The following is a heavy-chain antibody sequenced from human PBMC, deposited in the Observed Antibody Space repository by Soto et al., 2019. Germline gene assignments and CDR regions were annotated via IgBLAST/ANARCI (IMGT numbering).Heavy chain of an antibody. J-gene: IGHJ4*02. CDR3: AKDKEIAVAGTLYDY. V-gene: IGHV3-23*01. CDR1: GFTFSSYA. Sequence: GGSLRLSCSASGFTFSSYAMSWVRQAPGKGLERGSAISGSGGSTYYADSVKGRFTISRDNSKNTLYLQMNSLRAEDTAVYYCAKDKEIAVAGTLYDYWGQGTLVTVSS. D-gene: IGHD6-19*01. CDR2: ISGSGGST.